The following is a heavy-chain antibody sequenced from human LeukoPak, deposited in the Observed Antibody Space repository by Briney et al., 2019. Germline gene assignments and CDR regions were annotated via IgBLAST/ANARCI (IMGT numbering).Heavy chain of an antibody. V-gene: IGHV4-34*01. D-gene: IGHD6-25*01. CDR3: ARQSTIAAARIDP. CDR1: GGSFSGYY. CDR2: IYYSGSA. Sequence: SETLSLTCAVYGGSFSGYYWSWIRQPPGRGLEWIANIYYSGSAYYSPSLKSRVTVSVDTSKNQFSLKLNSVTAADTAVYYCARQSTIAAARIDPWGQGTLVTVSS. J-gene: IGHJ5*02.